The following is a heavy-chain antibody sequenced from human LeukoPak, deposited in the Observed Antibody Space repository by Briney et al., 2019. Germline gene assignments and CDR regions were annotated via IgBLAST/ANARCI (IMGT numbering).Heavy chain of an antibody. Sequence: NSSGTLSLTCAIFGGSISSSDWWTWVRQPPGKGLEWIGQIYHNGNTNYNPSLKSRVTISVDTSKNQFSLKLSSVTAADTAVYYCARHGRAGPFDYWGQGTLVTVSS. D-gene: IGHD3-10*01. CDR3: ARHGRAGPFDY. J-gene: IGHJ4*02. CDR1: GGSISSSDW. V-gene: IGHV4-4*02. CDR2: IYHNGNT.